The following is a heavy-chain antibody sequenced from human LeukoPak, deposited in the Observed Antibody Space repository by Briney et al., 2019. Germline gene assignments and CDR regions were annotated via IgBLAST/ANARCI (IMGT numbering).Heavy chain of an antibody. J-gene: IGHJ4*02. CDR1: GYTFTGYY. CDR3: ARARHGSGSALGDY. Sequence: ASVKVSCKASGYTFTGYYMHWVRQAPGQGLEWMGWINPNSGGTNYAQKFQGRVTMTRDTSISTAYMELSRLRSDDTAVYYCARARHGSGSALGDYWGQGTLVTVSS. V-gene: IGHV1-2*02. CDR2: INPNSGGT. D-gene: IGHD3-10*01.